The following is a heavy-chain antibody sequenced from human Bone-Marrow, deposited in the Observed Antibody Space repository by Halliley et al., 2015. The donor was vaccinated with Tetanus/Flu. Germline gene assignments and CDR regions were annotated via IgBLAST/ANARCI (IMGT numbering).Heavy chain of an antibody. V-gene: IGHV4-59*09. D-gene: IGHD4-17*01. CDR2: IEYSGSP. Sequence: EWIGYIEYSGSPKYNPSLKSRVTISLDTSKNQFSLRLSSVTAADTAVFYCARGPVTADFDYWGQGTLVTVSS. CDR3: ARGPVTADFDY. J-gene: IGHJ4*02.